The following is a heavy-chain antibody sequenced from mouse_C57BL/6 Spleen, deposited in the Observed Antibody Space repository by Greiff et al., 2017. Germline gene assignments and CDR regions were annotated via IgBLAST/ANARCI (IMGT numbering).Heavy chain of an antibody. CDR3: AREGYY. CDR1: GYAFSSSW. V-gene: IGHV1-82*01. Sequence: VQRVESGPELVKPGASVKISCKASGYAFSSSWMNWVKQRPGKGLEWIGRIYPGDGDTNYNGKFKGKATLTADKSSSTAYMQLSSLTSEDSAVYFCAREGYYWGQGTTLTVSS. J-gene: IGHJ2*01. CDR2: IYPGDGDT.